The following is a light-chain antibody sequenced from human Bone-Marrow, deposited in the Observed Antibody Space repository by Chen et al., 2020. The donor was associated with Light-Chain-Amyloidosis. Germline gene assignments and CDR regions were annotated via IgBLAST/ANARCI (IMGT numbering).Light chain of an antibody. V-gene: IGKV1-5*03. CDR2: KAS. Sequence: DIQMTQSPSTLSASVGDRVTITCRASQNINTWFAWYQQKPGKAPQLLIYKASNLESGVPSRFSGSGSGTEFTLTISSLQPDDFATYYCQQYNSFSPAFGHGTKVEV. CDR1: QNINTW. J-gene: IGKJ1*01. CDR3: QQYNSFSPA.